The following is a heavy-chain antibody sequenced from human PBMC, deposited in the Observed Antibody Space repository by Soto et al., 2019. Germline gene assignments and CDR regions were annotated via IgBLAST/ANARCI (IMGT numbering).Heavy chain of an antibody. CDR3: ASEVERYSGSYYGGIY. CDR1: GFTFSSYG. D-gene: IGHD1-26*01. J-gene: IGHJ4*02. V-gene: IGHV3-33*01. Sequence: QVQLVESGGGVVQPGRSLRLSCAASGFTFSSYGMHWVRQAPGKGLEWVAVIWYDGSNKYYADSVKGRFTISRDNSNNTLYLQMNSLRAEDTAVYYCASEVERYSGSYYGGIYWGQGTLVTVSS. CDR2: IWYDGSNK.